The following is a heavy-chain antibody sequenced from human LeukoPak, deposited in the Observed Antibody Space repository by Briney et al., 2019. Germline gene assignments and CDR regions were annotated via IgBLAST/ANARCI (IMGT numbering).Heavy chain of an antibody. CDR2: ISSSSSYI. D-gene: IGHD3-16*02. CDR3: ARMITFGGVIVITDYYYYGMDV. Sequence: GGSLRLSCAASGFTFSSYSMTWVRQAPGKGLEWVSSISSSSSYIYYADSVRGRFTISRDNAKSSLYLQMNSLRAEDTAVYYCARMITFGGVIVITDYYYYGMDVWGQGTTVTVSS. CDR1: GFTFSSYS. V-gene: IGHV3-21*01. J-gene: IGHJ6*02.